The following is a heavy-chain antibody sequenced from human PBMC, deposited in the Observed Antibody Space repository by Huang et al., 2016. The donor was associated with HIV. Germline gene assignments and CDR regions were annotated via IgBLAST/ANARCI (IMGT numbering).Heavy chain of an antibody. CDR1: GGSFSDQI. CDR2: SIPLFRAP. CDR3: AMSLRYQYDSRSYWGRYFDY. Sequence: QVQLEQSGPAVRKPGSSVKVSCQASGGSFSDQIISWVRQSPGKRFEWLGGSIPLFRAPAYAQEFKGRVTMTADESTATIYMELNSLTSEDTAVYYCAMSLRYQYDSRSYWGRYFDYWGQGTLVTVSS. V-gene: IGHV1-69*01. J-gene: IGHJ4*02. D-gene: IGHD3-16*01.